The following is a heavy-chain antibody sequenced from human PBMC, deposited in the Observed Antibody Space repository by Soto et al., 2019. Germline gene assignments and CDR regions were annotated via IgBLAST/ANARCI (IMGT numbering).Heavy chain of an antibody. CDR2: IIPIFGTA. CDR1: GGTFSSYA. Sequence: SVKVSCKASGGTFSSYAISWVRQAPGQGLEWMGGIIPIFGTANYAQKFQGRVTITADKSTSTAYMELSSLRSEDTAVYYCARAGFLDIVVVAARGDYYYYYGMDVWGQGTTVTVS. J-gene: IGHJ6*02. V-gene: IGHV1-69*06. CDR3: ARAGFLDIVVVAARGDYYYYYGMDV. D-gene: IGHD2-15*01.